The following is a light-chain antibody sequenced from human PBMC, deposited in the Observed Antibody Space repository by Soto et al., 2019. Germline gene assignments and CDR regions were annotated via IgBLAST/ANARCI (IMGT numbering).Light chain of an antibody. CDR1: QGISSY. J-gene: IGKJ1*01. Sequence: DIQLTQSPSFLSASVGDRVTITCRASQGISSYLAWYQQKPGKAPKLLIYAASTLQSGVPSRFSGSGYGTEFTLTIRSLHPEDVASYYCQQLNSYPRTFGQGTKVEIK. CDR2: AAS. CDR3: QQLNSYPRT. V-gene: IGKV1-9*01.